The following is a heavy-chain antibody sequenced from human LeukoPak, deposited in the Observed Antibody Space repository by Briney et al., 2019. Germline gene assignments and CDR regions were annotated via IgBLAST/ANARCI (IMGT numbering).Heavy chain of an antibody. D-gene: IGHD3-22*01. V-gene: IGHV4-39*07. CDR2: IYHSGST. J-gene: IGHJ4*02. CDR3: AREYYYDSSGYFDY. Sequence: SESLSLTCTVSGGSISSSSYYWGWIRQPPGKGLEWIGSIYHSGSTYYNPSLKSRVTISVDTSKNQFSLKLSSVTAADTAVYYCAREYYYDSSGYFDYWGQGTLVTVSS. CDR1: GGSISSSSYY.